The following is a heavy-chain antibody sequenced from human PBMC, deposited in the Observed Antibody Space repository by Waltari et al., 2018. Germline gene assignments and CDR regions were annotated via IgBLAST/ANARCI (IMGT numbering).Heavy chain of an antibody. D-gene: IGHD1-26*01. CDR1: GYTLTELS. V-gene: IGHV1-24*01. CDR2: FDPEDGET. Sequence: QVQLVKAGAEVKKPGASVKVSCKVSGYTLTELSIHWVRPAPGKRLEWMGGFDPEDGETIYAQKFQGRVTMTEDTSTDTAYMELSSLRSEDTAVYYCATDVMGYGSGSHNDAFDIWGQGTMVTVSS. J-gene: IGHJ3*02. CDR3: ATDVMGYGSGSHNDAFDI.